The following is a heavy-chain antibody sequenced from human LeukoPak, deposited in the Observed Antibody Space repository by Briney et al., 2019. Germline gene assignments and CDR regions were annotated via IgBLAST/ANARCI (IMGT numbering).Heavy chain of an antibody. CDR1: GGSFSSGRYY. J-gene: IGHJ4*02. CDR2: IYTSGST. V-gene: IGHV4-61*02. D-gene: IGHD4-17*01. Sequence: SETLSLTCAVYGGSFSSGRYYWSWIRQPAGKGLEWIGRIYTSGSTNYNPSLKSRVTTSVDTSKNQFSLKLSSVTAADTAVYYCASLMTTVTTRRGPGDYWGQGTLVTVSS. CDR3: ASLMTTVTTRRGPGDY.